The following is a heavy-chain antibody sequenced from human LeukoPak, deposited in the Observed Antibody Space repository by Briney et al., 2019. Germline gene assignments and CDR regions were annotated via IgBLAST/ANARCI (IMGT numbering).Heavy chain of an antibody. Sequence: GGALRLSCAASGFSFSNHGMHWVRQAPGKGLEWVAVIWDDGNNKRYANSVNGRFTISRDNSENTLYLQMNGLTAEDTAMYYCARDSYQDYYGRFDPWGQGTLVIVSS. CDR3: ARDSYQDYYGRFDP. J-gene: IGHJ5*02. D-gene: IGHD3-10*01. CDR2: IWDDGNNK. CDR1: GFSFSNHG. V-gene: IGHV3-33*01.